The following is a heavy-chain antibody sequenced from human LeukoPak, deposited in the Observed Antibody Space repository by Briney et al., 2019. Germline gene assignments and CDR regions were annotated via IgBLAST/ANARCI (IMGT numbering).Heavy chain of an antibody. J-gene: IGHJ3*02. V-gene: IGHV3-20*04. CDR2: INWNGNTI. D-gene: IGHD4-23*01. CDR1: GFIFDDYD. CDR3: VKDNTPSLTLIAFDI. Sequence: PGGSLRLSCAASGFIFDDYDISWVRQAPGKGLEWVSHINWNGNTIGYADSVKGRFTISRDNAKNSVYLQMNSLRAEDTAVYYCVKDNTPSLTLIAFDIWGQGTMVTVSS.